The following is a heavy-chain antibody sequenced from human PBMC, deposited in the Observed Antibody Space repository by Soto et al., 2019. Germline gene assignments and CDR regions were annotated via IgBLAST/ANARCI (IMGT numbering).Heavy chain of an antibody. CDR1: GFTFSSYA. CDR2: ISYDGSNK. D-gene: IGHD3-3*02. CDR3: ARDVGGLAYFDY. V-gene: IGHV3-30-3*01. J-gene: IGHJ4*02. Sequence: QVQLVESGGGVVQPGRSLRLSCAASGFTFSSYAMHWVRQAPGKGLEWVAVISYDGSNKYYADSVKARFTISRDNSKNTLYLQMNSLRAEDTAVYYCARDVGGLAYFDYWGQGTLVTVSS.